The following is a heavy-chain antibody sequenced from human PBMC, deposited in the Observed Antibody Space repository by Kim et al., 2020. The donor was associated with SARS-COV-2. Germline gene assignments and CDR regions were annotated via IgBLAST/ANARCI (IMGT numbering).Heavy chain of an antibody. D-gene: IGHD6-19*01. CDR1: GFTFDDYA. CDR2: ISWNSGSI. J-gene: IGHJ3*02. Sequence: GGSLRLSCAASGFTFDDYAMHWVRQAPGKGLEWVSGISWNSGSIGYADSVKGRFTISRDNAKNSLYLQMNSLRAEDTALYYCAKDIFYSSGWYGAFDIWGQGTMVTVSS. V-gene: IGHV3-9*01. CDR3: AKDIFYSSGWYGAFDI.